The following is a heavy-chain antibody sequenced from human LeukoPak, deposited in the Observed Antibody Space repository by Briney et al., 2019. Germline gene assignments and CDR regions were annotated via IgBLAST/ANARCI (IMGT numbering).Heavy chain of an antibody. Sequence: SETLSLTCTVSGGSISSGDYYWSWIRQPPGKGLEWIGYIYYSGSTYYNPSLKSRVTISVDTSKNQFSLKLSSVTAADTAVYYCARVDIVVVPAAPSKNWFDPWGQGTLVTVSS. D-gene: IGHD2-2*03. CDR1: GGSISSGDYY. V-gene: IGHV4-30-4*01. CDR2: IYYSGST. J-gene: IGHJ5*02. CDR3: ARVDIVVVPAAPSKNWFDP.